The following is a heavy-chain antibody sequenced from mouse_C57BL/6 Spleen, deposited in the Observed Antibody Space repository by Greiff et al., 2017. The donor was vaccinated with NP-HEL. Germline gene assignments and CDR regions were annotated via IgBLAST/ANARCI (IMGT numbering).Heavy chain of an antibody. CDR3: ARGDYYGSSYWYFDV. J-gene: IGHJ1*03. V-gene: IGHV1-52*01. CDR1: GYTFTSYW. D-gene: IGHD1-1*01. CDR2: IDPPDSET. Sequence: VQLQQSGAELVRPGSSVKLSCKASGYTFTSYWMHWVKQRPIQGLEWIGNIDPPDSETHYNQKFKDKATLTVDKSSSTAYMQLSSLTSEDSAVYYCARGDYYGSSYWYFDVWGTGTTVTVSS.